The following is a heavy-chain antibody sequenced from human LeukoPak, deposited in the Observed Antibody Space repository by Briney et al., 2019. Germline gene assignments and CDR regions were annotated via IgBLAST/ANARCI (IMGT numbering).Heavy chain of an antibody. CDR2: SSYDGDNK. V-gene: IGHV3-30*18. Sequence: PGRSLRLSCAASGFTFSNYGMHWVRQAPGKGLEWVAVSSYDGDNKYYADSVKGRFTISRDISKITLYLQMNSLRPEDTAVYYCAKDKGAYGSETGFDIWGQGILVTVSS. J-gene: IGHJ4*02. CDR1: GFTFSNYG. D-gene: IGHD4-17*01. CDR3: AKDKGAYGSETGFDI.